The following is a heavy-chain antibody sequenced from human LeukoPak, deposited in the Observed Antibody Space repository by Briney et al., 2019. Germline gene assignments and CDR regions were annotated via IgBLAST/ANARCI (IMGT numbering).Heavy chain of an antibody. V-gene: IGHV1-2*02. CDR2: INPNSGGT. D-gene: IGHD6-13*01. J-gene: IGHJ5*02. CDR1: GYSFTGYY. Sequence: ASVKVSCKTSGYSFTGYYIHWVRQAPGQGFEWLGWINPNSGGTNYAQKFQDSVSMTRDTSINTAYMELSSLRLDDTAVYYCARGVAPAGRRLDPWGQGTLITVSS. CDR3: ARGVAPAGRRLDP.